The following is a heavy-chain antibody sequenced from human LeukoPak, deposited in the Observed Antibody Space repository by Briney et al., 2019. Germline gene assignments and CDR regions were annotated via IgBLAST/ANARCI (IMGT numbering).Heavy chain of an antibody. J-gene: IGHJ4*02. Sequence: GASVKVSCKASGYTFTGYYMHWVRQAPGQGLEWMGWINPNSGGTNYAQKFQGRVTMTRDTSISTAYMELSRLRSDDTAVYYCVRDLYYDFWSGYLPHDYWGQGTLVTVSS. CDR3: VRDLYYDFWSGYLPHDY. D-gene: IGHD3-3*01. CDR2: INPNSGGT. CDR1: GYTFTGYY. V-gene: IGHV1-2*02.